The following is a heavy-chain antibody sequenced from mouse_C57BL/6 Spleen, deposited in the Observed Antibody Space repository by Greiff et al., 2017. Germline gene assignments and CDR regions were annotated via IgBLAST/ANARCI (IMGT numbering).Heavy chain of an antibody. CDR3: ARHEEAERGYYGSRGAWFAY. CDR1: GYTFTEYT. V-gene: IGHV1-62-2*01. CDR2: FYPGSGSI. J-gene: IGHJ3*01. D-gene: IGHD1-1*01. Sequence: QVQLQQSGAELVKPGASVKLSCKASGYTFTEYTIHWVKQRSGQGLEWIGWFYPGSGSIKYNEKFKDKATLTADKSSSTVYMELSRLTSEDSAVYFCARHEEAERGYYGSRGAWFAYWGQGTLVTVSA.